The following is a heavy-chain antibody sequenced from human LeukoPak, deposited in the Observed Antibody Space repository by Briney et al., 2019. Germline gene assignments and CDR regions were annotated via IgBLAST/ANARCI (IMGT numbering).Heavy chain of an antibody. CDR3: ARSGSGFYSFDY. D-gene: IGHD6-13*01. J-gene: IGHJ4*02. CDR2: IYHSGST. Sequence: SETLSLTCTVSGGSISSGGYYWSWIRQPPGKGLEWIGYIYHSGSTYYNPSLKSRVTISVDRSKNQFSLKLSSVTAADTAVYYCARSGSGFYSFDYCGQGTLVTVSS. V-gene: IGHV4-30-2*01. CDR1: GGSISSGGYY.